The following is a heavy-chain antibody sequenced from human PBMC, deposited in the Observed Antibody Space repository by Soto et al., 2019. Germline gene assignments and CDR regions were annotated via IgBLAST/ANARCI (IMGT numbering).Heavy chain of an antibody. J-gene: IGHJ4*02. CDR3: AKVSRKGSAIDFDY. Sequence: QVQLVQSGAELKKPGASVKVSCKASGYTFSNYDMNWVRQATGQGPEWIGWVNPNNGDTGYAQKFQGRVTLTTDISTTTAYMELTRPRSEDTAIYYCAKVSRKGSAIDFDYWGQGTLITVSP. D-gene: IGHD3-10*01. CDR1: GYTFSNYD. CDR2: VNPNNGDT. V-gene: IGHV1-8*01.